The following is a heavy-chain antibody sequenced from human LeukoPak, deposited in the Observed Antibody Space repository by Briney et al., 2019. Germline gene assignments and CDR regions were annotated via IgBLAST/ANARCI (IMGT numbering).Heavy chain of an antibody. Sequence: SETLSLTCTVSARSISGYYWSWIRQPPGKGLEWIGYVYYSGSTGYNPSLKSRVTISVDTSKNQFSLKLSSVTAADTAVYYCAEGSDAFDIWRQGTMVTVSS. D-gene: IGHD3-10*01. CDR3: AEGSDAFDI. V-gene: IGHV4-59*01. CDR2: VYYSGST. CDR1: ARSISGYY. J-gene: IGHJ3*02.